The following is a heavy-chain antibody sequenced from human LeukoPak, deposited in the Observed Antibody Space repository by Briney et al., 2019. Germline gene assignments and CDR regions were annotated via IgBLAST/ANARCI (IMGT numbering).Heavy chain of an antibody. CDR1: GVSISSYH. CDR2: IYNSGST. D-gene: IGHD5-24*01. CDR3: ARKDGDG. V-gene: IGHV4-59*01. Sequence: PSETLPLTCTVSGVSISSYHWTWIRQPPGEGLEWIGHIYNSGSTNYNPSLRGRVTISLDTSKNQVSLKLSSVTAADTAMYYCARKDGDGWGQGTLVTVSS. J-gene: IGHJ4*02.